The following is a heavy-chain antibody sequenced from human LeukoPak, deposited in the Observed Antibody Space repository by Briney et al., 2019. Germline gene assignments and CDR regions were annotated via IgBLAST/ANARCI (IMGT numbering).Heavy chain of an antibody. CDR1: GGSISSYY. CDR3: ARVHYDSSGYYLHFDY. CDR2: IYTSGST. D-gene: IGHD3-22*01. Sequence: SETLSLTCTVSGGSISSYYWSWIRRPAGKGLEWIGRIYTSGSTNYNPSLKSRVTMSVDTSKNQFSLKLSSVTAADTAVYYCARVHYDSSGYYLHFDYWGQGTLVTVSS. V-gene: IGHV4-4*07. J-gene: IGHJ4*02.